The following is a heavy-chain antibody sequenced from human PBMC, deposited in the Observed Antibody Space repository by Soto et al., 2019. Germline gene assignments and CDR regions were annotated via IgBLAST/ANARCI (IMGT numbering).Heavy chain of an antibody. D-gene: IGHD3-10*01. Sequence: LSLTCAISGDSVSSNSAAWNWIRQSPSRGLEWLGRTYYRSKWYNDYAVSVKSRITINPDTSKNQFSLQLNSVTPEDTAVYYCARGGIYGSGSYYRGMDVWGQGTTVTVSS. CDR3: ARGGIYGSGSYYRGMDV. CDR1: GDSVSSNSAA. J-gene: IGHJ6*02. CDR2: TYYRSKWYN. V-gene: IGHV6-1*01.